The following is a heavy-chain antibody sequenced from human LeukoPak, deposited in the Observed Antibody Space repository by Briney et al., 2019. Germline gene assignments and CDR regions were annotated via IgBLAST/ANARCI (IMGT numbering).Heavy chain of an antibody. Sequence: SQTLSLTCVLSGDSVSSNSASWNWIRQSPSRGLEWLGRTYYKSKWYNDFAVFVKSRISINADTSKNQFSLRLNSVTPEDTAIYYCARGLRGADDWFDPWGQGTPVTVSS. D-gene: IGHD5-24*01. CDR1: GDSVSSNSAS. CDR2: TYYKSKWYN. J-gene: IGHJ5*02. V-gene: IGHV6-1*01. CDR3: ARGLRGADDWFDP.